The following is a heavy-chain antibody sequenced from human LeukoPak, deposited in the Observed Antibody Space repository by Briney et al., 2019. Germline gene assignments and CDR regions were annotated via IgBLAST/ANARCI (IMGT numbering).Heavy chain of an antibody. CDR1: GYTFTGYY. V-gene: IGHV1-2*02. CDR2: INPNSGGT. Sequence: GASVKVSCKASGYTFTGYYMHWVRQAPGQGLEWMGWINPNSGGTNYAQKFQGRVTMTRDTSISTTYMEPSRLRSDDTAVYYCAREQLWQLGVFDYWGQGTLVTVSS. D-gene: IGHD5-18*01. CDR3: AREQLWQLGVFDY. J-gene: IGHJ4*02.